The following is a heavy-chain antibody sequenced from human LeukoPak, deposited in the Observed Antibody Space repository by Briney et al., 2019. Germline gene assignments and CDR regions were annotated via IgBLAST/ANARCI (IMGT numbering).Heavy chain of an antibody. CDR1: GFTFSSYG. D-gene: IGHD5-18*01. CDR2: IRYDGSNK. V-gene: IGHV3-30*02. CDR3: AKGRGYNYGYIFGYFDY. Sequence: GGSLRLSCAASGFTFSSYGMHWVRQAPGKGLEWVAFIRYDGSNKYYADSVKGRFTISRDNSKNTLYLQMNSLRAEDTAVYYCAKGRGYNYGYIFGYFDYWGQGTLVSVSS. J-gene: IGHJ4*02.